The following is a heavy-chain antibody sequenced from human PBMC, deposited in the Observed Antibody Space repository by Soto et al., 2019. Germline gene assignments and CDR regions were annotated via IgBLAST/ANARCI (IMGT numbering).Heavy chain of an antibody. CDR3: AKDLKVGVDTSTQTYRKSLEPQDIRYWYFDL. CDR1: GFTFSSYG. D-gene: IGHD5-18*01. V-gene: IGHV3-30*18. J-gene: IGHJ2*01. CDR2: ISYDGSNK. Sequence: GGSLRLSCAASGFTFSSYGMHWVRQAPGKGLEWVAVISYDGSNKYYADSVKGRFTISRDNSKNTLYLQMNSLRAEDTAVYYCAKDLKVGVDTSTQTYRKSLEPQDIRYWYFDLWGRGTLVTVSS.